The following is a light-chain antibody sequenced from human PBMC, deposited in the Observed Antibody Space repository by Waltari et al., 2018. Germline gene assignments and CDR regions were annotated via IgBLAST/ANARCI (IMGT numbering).Light chain of an antibody. CDR3: QQSYSPPMYT. CDR2: KAS. J-gene: IGKJ2*01. CDR1: QNINSW. V-gene: IGKV1-5*03. Sequence: DIQMTQSPSTLSASVGDRVTLTCRASQNINSWLAWYQQKPGMAPKLLISKASTLESGVPSRFSGSGSGTEFTLTIGSLQPDDLATYYCQQSYSPPMYTFGQGTKLEIK.